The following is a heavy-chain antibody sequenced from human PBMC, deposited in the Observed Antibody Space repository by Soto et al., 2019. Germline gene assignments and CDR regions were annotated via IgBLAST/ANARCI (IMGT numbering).Heavy chain of an antibody. Sequence: SETLSLTCTVSGGSISSGGYYWSWIRQHPGKGLEWIGYIYYSGSTYYNPSLKSRVTISVDTSKNQFSLKLSSVTAADTAFFYCARGPPRWELLLGYFQHWGQGTLVTVSS. CDR2: IYYSGST. V-gene: IGHV4-31*03. CDR1: GGSISSGGYY. D-gene: IGHD1-26*01. CDR3: ARGPPRWELLLGYFQH. J-gene: IGHJ1*01.